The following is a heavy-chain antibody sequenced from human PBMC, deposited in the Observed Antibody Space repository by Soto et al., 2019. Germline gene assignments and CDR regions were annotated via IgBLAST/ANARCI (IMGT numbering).Heavy chain of an antibody. J-gene: IGHJ6*02. CDR1: GGSISSSSYY. V-gene: IGHV4-39*01. CDR2: IYYSGST. CDR3: ARHPLDGMDV. Sequence: SETLSLTCTVSGGSISSSSYYWGWIRQPPGKGLEWIGSIYYSGSTYYNPSLKSRVTISVDTSKNQFSLKLSSVTAADTAVYYCARHPLDGMDVWGQGTTVTVSS.